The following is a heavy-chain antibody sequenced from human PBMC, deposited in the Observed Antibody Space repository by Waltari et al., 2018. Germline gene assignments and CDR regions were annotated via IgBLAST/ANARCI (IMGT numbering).Heavy chain of an antibody. CDR1: GGSISSYY. Sequence: QVQLQESGPGLVKPSETLSLTCTVSGGSISSYYWRWLRQPAGKGLEWIGRIYTSGSTNYNPSLKSRVTMSVDTSKNQFSLKLSSVTAADTAVYYCARDQGLYSTGWGVDYFDYWGQGTLVTVSS. CDR3: ARDQGLYSTGWGVDYFDY. V-gene: IGHV4-4*07. CDR2: IYTSGST. D-gene: IGHD3-10*01. J-gene: IGHJ4*02.